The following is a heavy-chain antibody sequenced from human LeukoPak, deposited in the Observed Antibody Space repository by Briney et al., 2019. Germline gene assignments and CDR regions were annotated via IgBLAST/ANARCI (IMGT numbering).Heavy chain of an antibody. Sequence: PSETLSLTCTVSGGSISTYSWSWIRQPPGKGLEWIGYIFYSGSTSYNPSLKSRLTIWGDTSKNQFSLKLSSVTAADTAVYHCARGGAYWASDSWGQGTMVTVSS. D-gene: IGHD2-21*01. V-gene: IGHV4-59*01. CDR2: IFYSGST. J-gene: IGHJ3*02. CDR1: GGSISTYS. CDR3: ARGGAYWASDS.